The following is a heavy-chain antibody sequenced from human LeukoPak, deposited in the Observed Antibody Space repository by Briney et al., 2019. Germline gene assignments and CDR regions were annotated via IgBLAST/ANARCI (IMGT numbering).Heavy chain of an antibody. CDR3: ARRAAAGTYYYYYMDG. D-gene: IGHD6-13*01. CDR2: IYPGDSDT. J-gene: IGHJ6*03. CDR1: GYSFTSYW. V-gene: IGHV5-51*01. Sequence: GESLKIFCKGSGYSFTSYWIGWVRQMPGKGLEGMGIIYPGDSDTRYSPSFQGQVTISADKSISTAYLQWRSLKASDTAMYDCARRAAAGTYYYYYMDGWGKGTTVTVSS.